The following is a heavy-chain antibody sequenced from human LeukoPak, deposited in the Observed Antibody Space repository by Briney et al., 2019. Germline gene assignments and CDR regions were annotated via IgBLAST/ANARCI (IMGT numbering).Heavy chain of an antibody. CDR3: ARLPYLQRRLMARGENWFDP. CDR1: GYTFTGYY. Sequence: ASVKVSCKASGYTFTGYYMHWVRQAPGQGLEWMGWINPNSGGTNYAQKFQGRVTMTRDTSISTAYMGLSRLRSDDTAVYYCARLPYLQRRLMARGENWFDPWGQGTLVTVSS. CDR2: INPNSGGT. D-gene: IGHD3-10*01. V-gene: IGHV1-2*02. J-gene: IGHJ5*02.